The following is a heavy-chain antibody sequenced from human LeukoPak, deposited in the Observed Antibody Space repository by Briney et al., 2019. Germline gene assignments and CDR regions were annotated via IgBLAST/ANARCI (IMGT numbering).Heavy chain of an antibody. CDR1: GFTFSSYA. J-gene: IGHJ4*02. CDR2: ISGSGGST. D-gene: IGHD3-16*01. CDR3: AKKKRRGGIRSDLDY. V-gene: IGHV3-23*01. Sequence: GGSLRLSCAASGFTFSSYAMSWVRQAPGKGLEWVSAISGSGGSTYYADSVKGRFTISRDNSKNTLYLQMNSLRAEDTAVYYCAKKKRRGGIRSDLDYWGQGTLVTVSS.